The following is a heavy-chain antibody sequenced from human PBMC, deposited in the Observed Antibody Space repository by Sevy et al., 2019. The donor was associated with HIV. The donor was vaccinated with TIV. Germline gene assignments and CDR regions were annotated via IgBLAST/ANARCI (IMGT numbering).Heavy chain of an antibody. D-gene: IGHD6-19*01. CDR3: AKPPIGWTREGFDQ. V-gene: IGHV3-23*01. CDR2: ISGSTTNT. CDR1: GFTFRTYA. Sequence: GGSLRLSCAASGFTFRTYAMSWVRQAPGMGLEWVSSISGSTTNTNYADSVKGRFTISRDNSKNTLYLQMYSLKADDPAIYYCAKPPIGWTREGFDQWGQGTLVTVSS. J-gene: IGHJ4*02.